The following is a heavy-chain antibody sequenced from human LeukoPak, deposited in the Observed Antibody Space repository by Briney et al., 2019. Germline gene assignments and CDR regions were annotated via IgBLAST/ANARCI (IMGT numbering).Heavy chain of an antibody. CDR3: AKIGVIGNWYFDI. D-gene: IGHD2-21*01. J-gene: IGHJ2*01. Sequence: PGGSLRLSRAASGFAFGSTGMSWLRQTPGTGLQWVSSISRGGDMTFYADSVKGRFTVSRDNSKNTLYLQLNSLRAEDSAVYYCAKIGVIGNWYFDIWGRGTLVTVSS. CDR2: ISRGGDMT. CDR1: GFAFGSTG. V-gene: IGHV3-23*01.